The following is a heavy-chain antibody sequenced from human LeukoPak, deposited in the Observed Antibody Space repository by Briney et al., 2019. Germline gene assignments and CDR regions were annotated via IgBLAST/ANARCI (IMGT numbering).Heavy chain of an antibody. CDR1: GFTVSSNY. CDR2: IYSGSST. D-gene: IGHD6-19*01. J-gene: IGHJ4*02. Sequence: PGGSLRLSCVASGFTVSSNYMSWVRQAPGKGMEWFSVIYSGSSTYYAESVKGRFTISRNTSKNTLYLQMNSLRADDTAVYYCARDRSSGWYVYDYWGQGTLVTVSS. CDR3: ARDRSSGWYVYDY. V-gene: IGHV3-53*01.